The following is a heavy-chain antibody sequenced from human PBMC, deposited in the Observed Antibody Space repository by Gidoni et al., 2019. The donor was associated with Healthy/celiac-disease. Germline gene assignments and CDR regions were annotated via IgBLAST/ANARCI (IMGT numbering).Heavy chain of an antibody. V-gene: IGHV3-64D*08. CDR2: ISRNGGST. Sequence: EVQLVESGGGLVQPGGSLRLSCSASGFTFSSYAMHWVRQAPGKGLEYVSAISRNGGSTYYADSVKGRFTISRDNSKNTLYLQMSSLRAEDTAVYYCVKEFYYDILTGYFPYYYYGMDVWGQGTTVTVSS. J-gene: IGHJ6*02. CDR3: VKEFYYDILTGYFPYYYYGMDV. D-gene: IGHD3-9*01. CDR1: GFTFSSYA.